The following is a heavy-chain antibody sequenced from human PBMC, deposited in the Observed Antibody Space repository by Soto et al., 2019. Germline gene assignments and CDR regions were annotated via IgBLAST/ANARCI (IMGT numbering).Heavy chain of an antibody. Sequence: EVQLLESGGGLVQPGGSLRLSCVASGFTFSTYAMSWVRQAPGKGLEWVSGISGSDDTTYYADSVKGRFTVSRDSSKNKLYLQMNSLRAEDTAVYYCAKGVGARRYYFDCWGQGTLVTVSS. J-gene: IGHJ4*02. CDR3: AKGVGARRYYFDC. V-gene: IGHV3-23*01. CDR2: ISGSDDTT. D-gene: IGHD1-26*01. CDR1: GFTFSTYA.